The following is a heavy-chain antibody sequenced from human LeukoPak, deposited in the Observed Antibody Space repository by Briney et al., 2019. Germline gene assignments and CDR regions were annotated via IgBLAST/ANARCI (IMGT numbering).Heavy chain of an antibody. CDR2: IYYSGST. Sequence: PSETLSLTCTVSGGSISSYYWSWIRQPPGKGLEWIGYIYYSGSTNYNPSLKSRVTISVDTSKNQFSLKLSSVTAADTAVYYCARHRVVPAATDAFDIWGQGTMVTVSS. CDR3: ARHRVVPAATDAFDI. CDR1: GGSISSYY. D-gene: IGHD2-2*01. J-gene: IGHJ3*02. V-gene: IGHV4-59*08.